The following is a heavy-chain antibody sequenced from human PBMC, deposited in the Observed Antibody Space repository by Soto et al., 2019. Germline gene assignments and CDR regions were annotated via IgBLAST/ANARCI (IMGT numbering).Heavy chain of an antibody. CDR1: GFTFSSYW. CDR3: ARVRAVERYFDWLSPGFDP. V-gene: IGHV3-7*01. CDR2: IKQDGSEK. D-gene: IGHD3-9*01. J-gene: IGHJ5*02. Sequence: GGSLRLSCAASGFTFSSYWMSWVRQAPGKGLEWVANIKQDGSEKYYVDSVKGRFTISRDNAKNSLYLQMNSLRAEDTAVCYCARVRAVERYFDWLSPGFDPWGQGTLVTVSS.